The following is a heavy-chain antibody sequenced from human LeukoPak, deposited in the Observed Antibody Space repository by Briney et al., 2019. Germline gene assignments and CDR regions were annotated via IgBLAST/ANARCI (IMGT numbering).Heavy chain of an antibody. D-gene: IGHD3-10*01. CDR3: ARNGRVRRVVKDLFEY. CDR1: GYTFTDYD. Sequence: ASVNASCKPSGYTFTDYDITWVRQAPGQGLEWMGRVSPYNGNTYYSQRFKDRVTITKDTSRSTAYMDLRNLRTDDTAMYYCARNGRVRRVVKDLFEYWGQGTLVAVSS. V-gene: IGHV1-18*01. CDR2: VSPYNGNT. J-gene: IGHJ4*02.